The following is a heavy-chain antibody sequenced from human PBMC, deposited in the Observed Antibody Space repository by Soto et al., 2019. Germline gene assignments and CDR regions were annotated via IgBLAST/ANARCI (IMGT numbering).Heavy chain of an antibody. CDR3: VRDWAFYYDNGHLNWFDP. J-gene: IGHJ5*02. D-gene: IGHD3-16*01. CDR2: IDPSDSYT. Sequence: PGESLKISCKVSGYSFTTYWINWVRQMPGKGLEWMGRIDPSDSYTNYSPSFQGHVTISADKSISTAYLQWNSLRADDTAIYYCVRDWAFYYDNGHLNWFDPWGQGTLVTVSS. CDR1: GYSFTTYW. V-gene: IGHV5-10-1*01.